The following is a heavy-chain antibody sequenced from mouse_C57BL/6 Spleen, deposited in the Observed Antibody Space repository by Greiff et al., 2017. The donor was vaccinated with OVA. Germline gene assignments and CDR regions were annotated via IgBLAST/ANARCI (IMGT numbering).Heavy chain of an antibody. CDR1: GFTITNTY. V-gene: IGHV14-3*01. J-gene: IGHJ2*01. D-gene: IGHD2-4*01. Sequence: VQLQQSVAELVRPGASVKLSCTASGFTITNTYMHWVKQRPEQGLEWIGRIDPANGNTKYTPKFQGKATITADTSSNTAYLQLSSLTSEDTAVYYCATLIYYDYDRDYWGQGTTLTVSS. CDR2: IDPANGNT. CDR3: ATLIYYDYDRDY.